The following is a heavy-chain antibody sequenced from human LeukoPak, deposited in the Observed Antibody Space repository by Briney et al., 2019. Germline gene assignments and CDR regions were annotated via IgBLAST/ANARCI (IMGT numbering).Heavy chain of an antibody. D-gene: IGHD3-22*01. Sequence: GGSLRLSCAASGFTFSSYAMSWVRQAPEKGLEWVSAISGSGGSTYYADSVKGRFTISRDNSKNTLYLQMNGLRAEDTAVYYCAKEYYYDSSGYTTFDYWGQGTLVTVSS. CDR1: GFTFSSYA. V-gene: IGHV3-23*01. J-gene: IGHJ4*02. CDR3: AKEYYYDSSGYTTFDY. CDR2: ISGSGGST.